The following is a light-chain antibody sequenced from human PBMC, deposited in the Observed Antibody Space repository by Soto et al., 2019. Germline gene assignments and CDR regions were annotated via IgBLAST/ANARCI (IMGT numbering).Light chain of an antibody. J-gene: IGKJ1*01. CDR1: QGIRRD. Sequence: AIQMTQSPSSLSASVGDTVTITCRASQGIRRDLSWYQQKPGEAPKLLIYSASDLQGAVPSRFRGSGSGTDFTLAISSQQPEDFATYYCLQDFNFPRTFGQGTKVEV. CDR2: SAS. CDR3: LQDFNFPRT. V-gene: IGKV1-6*01.